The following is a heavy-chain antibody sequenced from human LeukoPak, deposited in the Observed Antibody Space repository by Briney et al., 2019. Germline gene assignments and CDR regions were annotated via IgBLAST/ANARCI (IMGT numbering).Heavy chain of an antibody. V-gene: IGHV3-74*03. J-gene: IGHJ4*02. Sequence: GGSLRLSCAASGFTFSSYSMHWVRQAPGKGLVWVSHINTDGSRTTYADSVKGRFTISGDNAKNTLYLQMNSLRAEDTAVYYCARRRTTGYGDYVSYWGQGTLVTVSS. CDR2: INTDGSRT. CDR1: GFTFSSYS. D-gene: IGHD4-17*01. CDR3: ARRRTTGYGDYVSY.